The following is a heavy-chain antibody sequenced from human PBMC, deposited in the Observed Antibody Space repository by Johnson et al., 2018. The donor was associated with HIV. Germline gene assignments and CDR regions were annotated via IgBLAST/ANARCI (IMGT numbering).Heavy chain of an antibody. V-gene: IGHV3-30-3*01. CDR3: ARELEFGDLRNKDALDS. Sequence: QVQLVESGGGVVQPGRSLRLSCAASGFTFSSYAMHWVRQAPGKGLEWVAVISYDGSNKYYADSVKGRFTISRDNTKNTLYLQMNSLRAEDTAVYYCARELEFGDLRNKDALDSWGQGKMFTVSS. CDR2: ISYDGSNK. CDR1: GFTFSSYA. J-gene: IGHJ3*01. D-gene: IGHD4-17*01.